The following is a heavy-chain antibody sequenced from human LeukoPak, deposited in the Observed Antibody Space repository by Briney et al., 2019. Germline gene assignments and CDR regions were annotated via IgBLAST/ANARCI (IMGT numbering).Heavy chain of an antibody. CDR2: ISAYNGNT. Sequence: ASVKVSCKASGYTFSSHGISWVRQAPGQGLGWMGWISAYNGNTNYAQKLQGRVTMTTDTSTSTAYMELRSLRSDDTAVYYCAEVEAPPVVRCSGGSCYYYYGMDVWGQGTTVTVSS. CDR1: GYTFSSHG. J-gene: IGHJ6*02. D-gene: IGHD2-15*01. CDR3: AEVEAPPVVRCSGGSCYYYYGMDV. V-gene: IGHV1-18*01.